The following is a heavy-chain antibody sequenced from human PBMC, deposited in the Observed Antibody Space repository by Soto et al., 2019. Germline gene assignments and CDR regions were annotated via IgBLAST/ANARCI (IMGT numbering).Heavy chain of an antibody. V-gene: IGHV1-46*01. CDR1: GYTFTSYY. Sequence: ASVKVSCKASGYTFTSYYMHWVRQAPGQGLEWMGIINPSGGSTSYAQKFQGRVTMTRDTSTSTVYMELSSLRSEDTAVYYCARDSQVGSGWFLYYYYGMDVWGQGTTVTVS. D-gene: IGHD6-19*01. CDR3: ARDSQVGSGWFLYYYYGMDV. CDR2: INPSGGST. J-gene: IGHJ6*02.